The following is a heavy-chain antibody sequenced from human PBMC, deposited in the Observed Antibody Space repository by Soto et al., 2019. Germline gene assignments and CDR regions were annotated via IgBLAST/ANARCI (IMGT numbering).Heavy chain of an antibody. V-gene: IGHV1-69*01. Sequence: QVQLVQSGAEVKKPGSSVKVSCKASGGTFRSYAISWVRQAPGQGIEWMGGIIPIFGTANYAQKFQGRVTITADESTSTAYIELRSLRSEDTAVYYCASQRGENWFDPWGQGTLVTVSS. D-gene: IGHD3-16*01. CDR3: ASQRGENWFDP. J-gene: IGHJ5*02. CDR1: GGTFRSYA. CDR2: IIPIFGTA.